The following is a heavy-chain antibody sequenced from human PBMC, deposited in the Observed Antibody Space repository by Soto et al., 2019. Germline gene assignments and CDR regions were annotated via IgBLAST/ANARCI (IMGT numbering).Heavy chain of an antibody. CDR1: GGSFSTYY. D-gene: IGHD3-9*01. CDR3: ARGGSNDWQVAFDV. V-gene: IGHV4-34*01. Sequence: PSETLSLTCVVSGGSFSTYYYNWIRQSPGKGLEWIGEINHSGNNNYSPSLKSRVTTSLDTSKNQFSLKLTSVTAADTAVYYCARGGSNDWQVAFDVWGQGTMVTVS. CDR2: INHSGNN. J-gene: IGHJ3*01.